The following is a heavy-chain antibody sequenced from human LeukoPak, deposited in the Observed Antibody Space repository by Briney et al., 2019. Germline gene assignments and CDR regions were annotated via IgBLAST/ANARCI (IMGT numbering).Heavy chain of an antibody. J-gene: IGHJ4*02. CDR1: GFTFSSYP. CDR2: ISYDGSNK. V-gene: IGHV3-30-3*01. D-gene: IGHD3-22*01. CDR3: ARAPPPSDSSGYYLGYYFDY. Sequence: GGSLRLSCAASGFTFSSYPMHWVRQAPGKGLEWVAVISYDGSNKYYADSVKGRFTISRDNSKNTLYLQMSSLRAEDTAVFYCARAPPPSDSSGYYLGYYFDYWGQGTLVTVSS.